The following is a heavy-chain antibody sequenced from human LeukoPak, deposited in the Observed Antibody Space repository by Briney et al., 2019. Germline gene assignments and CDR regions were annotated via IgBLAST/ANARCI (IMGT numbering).Heavy chain of an antibody. Sequence: GASVKVSCKASGYTFTCYYMHWVRQAPGQGLEWMGRINPNSGGTNYAQKFQGRVTMTRNTSISTAYMELSRLRSDDTAVYYCARAFGGYQLPVGFDYWGQGALVTVSS. J-gene: IGHJ4*02. CDR1: GYTFTCYY. V-gene: IGHV1-2*06. D-gene: IGHD2-2*01. CDR3: ARAFGGYQLPVGFDY. CDR2: INPNSGGT.